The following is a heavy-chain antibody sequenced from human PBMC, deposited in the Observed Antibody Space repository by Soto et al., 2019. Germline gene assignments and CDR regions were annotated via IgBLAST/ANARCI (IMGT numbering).Heavy chain of an antibody. Sequence: PGGSLRLSCVASGFTFSGYGMHWVRQAPGKGLEWVAVMSNDGSNKYYADSVKGRFTISRDNSKNMLYLQMNSLRTEDTAVYYCARSGAALHYYYYGMDVWGQGTTVTVSS. CDR2: MSNDGSNK. CDR3: ARSGAALHYYYYGMDV. CDR1: GFTFSGYG. D-gene: IGHD6-6*01. V-gene: IGHV3-30*03. J-gene: IGHJ6*02.